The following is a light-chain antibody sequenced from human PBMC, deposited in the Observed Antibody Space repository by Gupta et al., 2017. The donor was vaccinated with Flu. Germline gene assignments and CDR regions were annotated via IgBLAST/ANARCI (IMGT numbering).Light chain of an antibody. V-gene: IGKV1-39*01. J-gene: IGKJ2*03. Sequence: DIQVTQSPSSLSASVGDRVTITCRASQSISSYLNWYQQKPGKAPKLLICAASSLQSGVPSRFSGRGSGTDFTLTISSLQPEDFATYYCQQSYSTPPGFGQGTKLEIK. CDR2: AAS. CDR1: QSISSY. CDR3: QQSYSTPPG.